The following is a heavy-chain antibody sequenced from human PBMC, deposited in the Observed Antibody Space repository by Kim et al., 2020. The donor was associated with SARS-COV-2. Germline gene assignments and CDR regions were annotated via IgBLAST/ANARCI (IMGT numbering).Heavy chain of an antibody. CDR1: GGTFSSYA. V-gene: IGHV1-69*13. Sequence: SVKVSCKASGGTFSSYAISWVRQAPGQGLEWMGGIIPIFGTANYAQKFQGRVTITADESTSTAYMELSSLRSEDTAVYYCARDRRASSGPFTIFGVVITYYYYGMDVWGQGTTVTVSS. CDR3: ARDRRASSGPFTIFGVVITYYYYGMDV. D-gene: IGHD3-3*01. CDR2: IIPIFGTA. J-gene: IGHJ6*02.